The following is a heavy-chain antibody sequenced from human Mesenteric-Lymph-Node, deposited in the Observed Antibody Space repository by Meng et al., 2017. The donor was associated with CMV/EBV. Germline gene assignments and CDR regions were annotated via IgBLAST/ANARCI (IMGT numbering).Heavy chain of an antibody. J-gene: IGHJ4*02. CDR3: ARDHSYSSSSGSFDY. V-gene: IGHV3-66*02. Sequence: GESLKISCAASGFTVSNNYITWVRQAPGKGLEWVSVIYAGGNTYYTDSVKGRFTISRDNSENTVYLQMNSLRADDSAVFYCARDHSYSSSSGSFDYWGQGTLVTVSS. D-gene: IGHD6-13*01. CDR2: IYAGGNT. CDR1: GFTVSNNY.